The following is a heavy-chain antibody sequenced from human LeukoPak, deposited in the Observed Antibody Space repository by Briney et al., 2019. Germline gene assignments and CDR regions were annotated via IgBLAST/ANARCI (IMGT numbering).Heavy chain of an antibody. J-gene: IGHJ4*02. CDR3: ARASSGYYPFDY. Sequence: SSETLSLTCAVYGGSFSGYYWSWIRQPPGKGLEWIGEINHSGSINYNPSLKSRVTISVDTSKNQFSLKLSSVTAADTAVYYCARASSGYYPFDYWGQGTLVTVSS. CDR1: GGSFSGYY. D-gene: IGHD3-22*01. CDR2: INHSGSI. V-gene: IGHV4-34*01.